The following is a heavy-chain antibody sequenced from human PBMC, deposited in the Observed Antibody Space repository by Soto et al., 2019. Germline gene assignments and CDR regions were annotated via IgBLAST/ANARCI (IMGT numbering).Heavy chain of an antibody. D-gene: IGHD6-19*01. Sequence: GGSLRLSCAASGFTFSSYAMSWVRQAPGKGLEWVSAISGSGGSTYYADSVKGRFTISRDNSKNTLYLQMNSLRAEDTAVYYCAKVRSSGWYVGLNWFDPWGQGTLVTVSS. CDR2: ISGSGGST. CDR3: AKVRSSGWYVGLNWFDP. V-gene: IGHV3-23*01. J-gene: IGHJ5*02. CDR1: GFTFSSYA.